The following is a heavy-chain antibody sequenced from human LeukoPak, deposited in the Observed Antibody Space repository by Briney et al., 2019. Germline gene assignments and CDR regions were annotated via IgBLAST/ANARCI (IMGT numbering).Heavy chain of an antibody. CDR3: ARAVKPDAFDI. CDR1: GFTFSSYW. CDR2: INSDGSST. V-gene: IGHV3-74*01. Sequence: GGSLRLSCAASGFTFSSYWMHWVRQAPGKGLAWVSRINSDGSSTSYADSVKGRLTIPRDNAKNTLYLQMNSLRAEDTAVYYCARAVKPDAFDIWGQGTMVTVSS. J-gene: IGHJ3*02.